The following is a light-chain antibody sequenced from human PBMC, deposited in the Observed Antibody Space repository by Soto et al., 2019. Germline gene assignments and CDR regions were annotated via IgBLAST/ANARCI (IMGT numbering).Light chain of an antibody. J-gene: IGKJ2*01. CDR1: QSVSSY. CDR2: DAS. V-gene: IGKV3-11*01. CDR3: QQRSNWPPRLYT. Sequence: EIVLTQSPATLSLSPGERATLSCRASQSVSSYLAWYQQKPGQAPRLLIYDASNRATGIPARFSGSGSGTDFTLTISSLEPGDFAVYYCQQRSNWPPRLYTFGQGTKVDIK.